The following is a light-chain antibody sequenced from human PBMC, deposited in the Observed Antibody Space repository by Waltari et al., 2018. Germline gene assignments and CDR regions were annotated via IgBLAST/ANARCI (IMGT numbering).Light chain of an antibody. Sequence: QTVVTQEPSFSVSPGGPVTLTCGLRSGSVSTSYYPSWYQQTPGQAPRTLIYSTNTRSSGVPDRFSGSILGNKAALTITGAQADDESDYYCVLYMGSGIPNVVFGGGTKLTVL. CDR2: STN. V-gene: IGLV8-61*01. J-gene: IGLJ2*01. CDR3: VLYMGSGIPNVV. CDR1: SGSVSTSYY.